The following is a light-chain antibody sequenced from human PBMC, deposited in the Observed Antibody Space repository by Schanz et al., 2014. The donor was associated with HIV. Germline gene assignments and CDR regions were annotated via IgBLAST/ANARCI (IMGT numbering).Light chain of an antibody. J-gene: IGKJ4*01. Sequence: EIVLTQSPGSLSLSPGGRATLSCGASQRLSSSYLAWYQQKRDQPPRLVIYATSTRAAGIPDRFSGTGSGTDFTLTISSLQPEDFATYFCQQTDSFPLTFGGGTRVEI. CDR1: QRLSSSY. CDR2: ATS. V-gene: IGKV3-20*01. CDR3: QQTDSFPLT.